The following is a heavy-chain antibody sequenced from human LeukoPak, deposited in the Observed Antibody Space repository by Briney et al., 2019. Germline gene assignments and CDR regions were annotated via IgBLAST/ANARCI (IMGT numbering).Heavy chain of an antibody. CDR2: ISAYNGNT. D-gene: IGHD2-2*01. J-gene: IGHJ6*02. CDR3: ARDHTDCSSTSCRSYYYYGMDV. Sequence: ASVKVSRKASGYTFTSYGISWVRQAPGQGLEWMGWISAYNGNTNYAQKLQGRVTMTTDTSTSTAYMELRSLRSDDTAVYYCARDHTDCSSTSCRSYYYYGMDVWGQGTTVTVSS. V-gene: IGHV1-18*01. CDR1: GYTFTSYG.